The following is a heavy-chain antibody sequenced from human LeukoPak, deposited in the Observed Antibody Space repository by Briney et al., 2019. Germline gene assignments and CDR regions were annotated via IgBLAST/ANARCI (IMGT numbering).Heavy chain of an antibody. D-gene: IGHD2-2*01. CDR2: IYPGDSDT. J-gene: IGHJ4*02. CDR3: ARIPLSDIVVVPAALDY. CDR1: GYSFTSYW. V-gene: IGHV5-51*01. Sequence: GESLKISCKGSGYSFTSYWIGWVRRMPGKGLEWMGIIYPGDSDTRYSPSFQGQVTISADKSISTAYLQWSSLKASDTAMYYCARIPLSDIVVVPAALDYWGQGTLVTVSS.